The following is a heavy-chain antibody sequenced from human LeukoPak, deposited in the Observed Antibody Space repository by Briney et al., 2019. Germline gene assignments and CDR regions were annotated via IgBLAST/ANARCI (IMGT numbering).Heavy chain of an antibody. CDR3: ARDSRYSGYDLRFVLDP. Sequence: GASVKVSCKASGDTFSNSVISWVRQAPGQGLEWMGSIILIFGTANYAQNFQGRVTITADESTSTAYMEPSSLRSEDTAVYYCARDSRYSGYDLRFVLDPRRQGTVVRVPS. V-gene: IGHV1-69*13. CDR1: GDTFSNSV. J-gene: IGHJ5*02. CDR2: IILIFGTA. D-gene: IGHD5-12*01.